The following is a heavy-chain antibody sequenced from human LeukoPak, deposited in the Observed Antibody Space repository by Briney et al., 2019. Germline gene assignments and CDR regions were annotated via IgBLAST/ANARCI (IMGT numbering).Heavy chain of an antibody. D-gene: IGHD6-19*01. Sequence: SETLSLTCTVSGGSISSYYWSWIRQPPGKGLEWIGYIYYSGSTNYNPSLKSRVTISVDTSKNQFSLKLSSVTAADTAVYYCARSSSSGWYLDGFDPWGQGTLVTVSS. J-gene: IGHJ5*02. V-gene: IGHV4-59*01. CDR3: ARSSSSGWYLDGFDP. CDR1: GGSISSYY. CDR2: IYYSGST.